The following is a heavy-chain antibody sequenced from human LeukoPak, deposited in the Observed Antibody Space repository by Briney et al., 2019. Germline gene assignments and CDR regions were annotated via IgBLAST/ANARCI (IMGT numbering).Heavy chain of an antibody. Sequence: SETLSLTCAVYGGSFSGYYWSWIRQPPGKGLEWIGEINHSGSTNYNPSLKSRVTISVDTSKNQFSLKLSSVTAADTAVYYCAIRSPHYYDSSGPRFTDYWGQGTLVTVSS. J-gene: IGHJ4*02. V-gene: IGHV4-34*01. CDR2: INHSGST. D-gene: IGHD3-22*01. CDR1: GGSFSGYY. CDR3: AIRSPHYYDSSGPRFTDY.